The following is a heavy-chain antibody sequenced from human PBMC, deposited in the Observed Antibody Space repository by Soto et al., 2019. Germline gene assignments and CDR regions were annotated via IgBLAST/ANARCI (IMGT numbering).Heavy chain of an antibody. CDR1: GFTFSSYA. V-gene: IGHV3-23*01. D-gene: IGHD3-10*01. Sequence: VQLLESGGGLVQPGGSLRLSCAASGFTFSSYAMSWVRQAPGKGLEWVSAISGSGGSTYYADSVKGRFTISRDNSKNTLYLQMNSLRAEDTAVYYCAKQNYYGSGSYWYFDLWGRGTLVTVSS. CDR2: ISGSGGST. CDR3: AKQNYYGSGSYWYFDL. J-gene: IGHJ2*01.